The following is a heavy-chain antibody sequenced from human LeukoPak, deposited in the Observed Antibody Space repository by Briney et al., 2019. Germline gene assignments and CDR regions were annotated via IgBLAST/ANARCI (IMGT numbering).Heavy chain of an antibody. CDR2: INHSGST. CDR3: ARAGAKKYYGSGSSDY. D-gene: IGHD3-10*01. Sequence: SETLSLTCAVYGGSFSGYYWSWIRQPPGKGLEWIGEINHSGSTNYNPSLKSRVTISVDTSKNQFSLKLSSVTAADTAVHYCARAGAKKYYGSGSSDYWGQGTLVTVSS. J-gene: IGHJ4*02. V-gene: IGHV4-34*01. CDR1: GGSFSGYY.